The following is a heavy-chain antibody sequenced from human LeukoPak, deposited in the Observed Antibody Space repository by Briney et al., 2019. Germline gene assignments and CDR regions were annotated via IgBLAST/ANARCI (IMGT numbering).Heavy chain of an antibody. CDR3: AREQYYGSGSYYICWFDT. Sequence: GGSLRLSCAASGFTFSSYWMQWVRQAPGKGLGWVSRMNTDGSSTSYADSVKGRFTISRDNAKNSLYLQMNSLRAEDTAVYYCAREQYYGSGSYYICWFDTWGQGSLVTVSS. CDR1: GFTFSSYW. CDR2: MNTDGSST. D-gene: IGHD3-10*01. J-gene: IGHJ5*02. V-gene: IGHV3-74*01.